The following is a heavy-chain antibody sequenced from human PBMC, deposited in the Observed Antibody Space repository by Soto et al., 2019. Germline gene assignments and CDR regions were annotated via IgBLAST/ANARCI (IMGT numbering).Heavy chain of an antibody. J-gene: IGHJ4*02. CDR1: GYTFTNFG. CDR2: ISTYSGNT. CDR3: ARATYCSGGNCYYFDS. V-gene: IGHV1-18*04. Sequence: QVQLVQSGAEVKKPGASVKVSCKALGYTFTNFGVSWVRQAPGQGLEWMGWISTYSGNTHYPQRLQGRVTMTTVTSSRTAYMELRSLRSDDTAVYYCARATYCSGGNCYYFDSWGQGTLVTVSS. D-gene: IGHD2-15*01.